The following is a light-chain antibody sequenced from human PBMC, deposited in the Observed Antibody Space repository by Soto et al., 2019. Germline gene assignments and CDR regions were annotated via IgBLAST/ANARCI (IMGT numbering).Light chain of an antibody. CDR1: QRINSW. Sequence: DIQMTQSPSTLSASVGDRVTITCRASQRINSWLAWYQQKPGKAPKLLIYRASTLEGGVPSRFSGSGSGTEFTLTISSLQPDDFSTYYCQHYDSYSGTFGPGTKVDIK. CDR2: RAS. V-gene: IGKV1-5*03. J-gene: IGKJ3*01. CDR3: QHYDSYSGT.